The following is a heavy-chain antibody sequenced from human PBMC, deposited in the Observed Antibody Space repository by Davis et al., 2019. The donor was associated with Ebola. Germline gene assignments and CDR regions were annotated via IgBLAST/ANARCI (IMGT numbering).Heavy chain of an antibody. CDR1: GGTFSSYA. Sequence: PVKVSCKASGGTFSSYAISWVRQAPGQGLEWMGGIIPIFGTANYAQKFQGRVTITADESTSTAYMELSSLRSEDTAVYYCAREHGVLRGAFDIWGQGTMVTVSS. CDR2: IIPIFGTA. D-gene: IGHD2-15*01. J-gene: IGHJ3*02. CDR3: AREHGVLRGAFDI. V-gene: IGHV1-69*13.